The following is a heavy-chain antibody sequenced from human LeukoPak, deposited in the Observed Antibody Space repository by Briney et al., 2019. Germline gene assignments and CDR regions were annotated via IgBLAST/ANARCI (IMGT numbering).Heavy chain of an antibody. CDR3: AKATGYLL. J-gene: IGHJ4*02. V-gene: IGHV3-30*04. D-gene: IGHD1-14*01. CDR2: ISYDGSNK. Sequence: PGGSLRLSCAASGFTFSSYAMHWVRQAPGKGLERVAVISYDGSNKYYADSVKGRFTISRDDSENTLYLQMNSLRAEDTAVYYCAKATGYLLWGQGTLVTVSS. CDR1: GFTFSSYA.